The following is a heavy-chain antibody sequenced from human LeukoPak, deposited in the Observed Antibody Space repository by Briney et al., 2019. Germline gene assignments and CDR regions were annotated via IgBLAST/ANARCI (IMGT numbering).Heavy chain of an antibody. J-gene: IGHJ1*01. Sequence: GGSLRLSCAASGFTFSNFWMTWIRRAPGKGLEWVANIKQDGIEKYYVDSVEGRFTVSRDNTKNSLFLQMDSLRAEDTAAYYCARGSSGYYCDHFQTWGQGSLVTVAS. CDR1: GFTFSNFW. CDR3: ARGSSGYYCDHFQT. CDR2: IKQDGIEK. V-gene: IGHV3-7*01. D-gene: IGHD3-22*01.